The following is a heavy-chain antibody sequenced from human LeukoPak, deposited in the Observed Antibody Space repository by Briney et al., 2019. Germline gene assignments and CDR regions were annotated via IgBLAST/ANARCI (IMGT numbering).Heavy chain of an antibody. CDR1: GGSISSYY. J-gene: IGHJ4*02. CDR2: IYYSGST. Sequence: KPSETLSLTCTVSGGSISSYYWSWIRQPPGKGLEWIGYIYYSGSTNYNPSLKSRVTMSVDTSKNQFSLKLSSVTAADTAVYYCARVDSSGWYPQIDYWGQGTLVTVSS. D-gene: IGHD6-19*01. CDR3: ARVDSSGWYPQIDY. V-gene: IGHV4-59*01.